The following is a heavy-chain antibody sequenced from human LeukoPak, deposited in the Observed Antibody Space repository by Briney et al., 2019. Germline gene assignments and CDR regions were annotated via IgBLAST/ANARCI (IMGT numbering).Heavy chain of an antibody. CDR2: IYSGDST. V-gene: IGHV3-66*01. CDR1: GFTFSSYA. CDR3: ASLSSLLWFGEGKWLPIAIDY. D-gene: IGHD3-10*01. Sequence: GGTLRLSCAASGFTFSSYAMSWVRQAPGKGLEWVSVIYSGDSTYYADSVKGRFTISRDNSKNTLYLQMNSLRAEDTAVYYCASLSSLLWFGEGKWLPIAIDYWGQGTLVTVSS. J-gene: IGHJ4*02.